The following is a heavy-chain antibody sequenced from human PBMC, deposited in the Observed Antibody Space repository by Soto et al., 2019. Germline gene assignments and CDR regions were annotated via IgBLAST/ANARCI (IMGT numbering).Heavy chain of an antibody. Sequence: SVKVSCKASGGTFSSYAISWVRQAPGQGLEWMGGIIPIFGTANYAQKFQGRVTITADKSTSTAYMELSSPRSEDTAVYYCARGGQHTAMPHYYYYYGMDVWGQGTTVTVSS. V-gene: IGHV1-69*06. CDR1: GGTFSSYA. CDR2: IIPIFGTA. D-gene: IGHD5-18*01. J-gene: IGHJ6*02. CDR3: ARGGQHTAMPHYYYYYGMDV.